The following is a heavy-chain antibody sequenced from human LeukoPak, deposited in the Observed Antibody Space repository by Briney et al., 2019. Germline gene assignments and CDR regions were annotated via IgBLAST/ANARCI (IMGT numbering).Heavy chain of an antibody. CDR1: GGSFSGYY. V-gene: IGHV4-34*01. CDR2: INHSGST. Sequence: SETLSLTCAVYGGSFSGYYWSWIRQPPGKGLEWIGEINHSGSTNYNPSLKSPVTISVDTYKNQFSLKLSSVTAADTAVYYCARGVTTKPFDYWGQGTLVTVSS. J-gene: IGHJ4*02. D-gene: IGHD1-14*01. CDR3: ARGVTTKPFDY.